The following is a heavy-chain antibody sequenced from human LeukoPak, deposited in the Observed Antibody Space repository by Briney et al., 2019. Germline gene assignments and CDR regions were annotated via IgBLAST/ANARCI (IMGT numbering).Heavy chain of an antibody. CDR3: ARGDFWSGYYPPSWFDP. CDR1: GYSISSGYY. J-gene: IGHJ5*02. CDR2: IYHSGST. D-gene: IGHD3-3*01. Sequence: PSETLSLTCAVSGYSISSGYYWGWLRQPPGKRLEWIGSIYHSGSTYYNPSLKSRVTISVDTSKNQFSLKLSSVTAADTAVYYCARGDFWSGYYPPSWFDPWGQGTLVTVSS. V-gene: IGHV4-38-2*01.